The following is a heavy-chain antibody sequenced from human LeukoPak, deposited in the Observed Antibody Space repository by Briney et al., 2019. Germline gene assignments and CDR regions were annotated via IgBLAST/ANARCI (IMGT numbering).Heavy chain of an antibody. CDR1: GFTFSSYS. J-gene: IGHJ6*03. V-gene: IGHV3-21*01. D-gene: IGHD3-22*01. CDR3: ARRCGRESGYESYYYMDV. CDR2: ISSSSSYI. Sequence: GGSLRLSCAASGFTFSSYSMNWVRQAPGKGLEWVSSISSSSSYIYYADSVKGRFTISRDNAKNSLYLQMNSLRAEDTAVYYCARRCGRESGYESYYYMDVWGKGTTVTISS.